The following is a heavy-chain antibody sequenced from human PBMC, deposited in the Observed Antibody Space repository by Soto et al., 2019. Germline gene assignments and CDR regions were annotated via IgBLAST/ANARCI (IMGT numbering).Heavy chain of an antibody. CDR1: GVSITSYF. D-gene: IGHD1-26*01. CDR3: ARDGGVGATYYYYYGMDV. J-gene: IGHJ6*02. Sequence: PSETLSLTCTVSGVSITSYFWSWIRQTPGKGLEWIGSIYHSGSTYYNPSLKSRVTISVDTSKNQFSLKLSSVTAADTAVYYCARDGGVGATYYYYYGMDVWGQGTTVTVSS. V-gene: IGHV4-38-2*02. CDR2: IYHSGST.